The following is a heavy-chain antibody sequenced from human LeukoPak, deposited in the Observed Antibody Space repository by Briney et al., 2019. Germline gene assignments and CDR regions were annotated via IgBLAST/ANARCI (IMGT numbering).Heavy chain of an antibody. V-gene: IGHV3-23*01. D-gene: IGHD3-16*01. CDR3: AKVGALSSYYFDY. Sequence: GGSLRLSCAASGFTFSSYAMSWVRQAPGKGLEWVSAISGSGGSTYYADSVKGRFTISRDNAKNSLYLQMNSLRAEDTALYYCAKVGALSSYYFDYWGQGTLVTVSS. CDR2: ISGSGGST. CDR1: GFTFSSYA. J-gene: IGHJ4*02.